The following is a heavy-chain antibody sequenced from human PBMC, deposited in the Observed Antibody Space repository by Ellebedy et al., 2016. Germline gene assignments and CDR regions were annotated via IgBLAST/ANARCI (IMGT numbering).Heavy chain of an antibody. CDR3: ARHTTSGFYFDY. D-gene: IGHD3-10*01. CDR1: GGSISSSSYY. Sequence: SETLSLXCTVSGGSISSSSYYWGWIRQPPGKGLEWIGSIYYSGSTYYNPSLKSRVTISVDTSKNQFSLKLSSVTAADTAVYYCARHTTSGFYFDYWGQGTLVTVSS. J-gene: IGHJ4*02. V-gene: IGHV4-39*01. CDR2: IYYSGST.